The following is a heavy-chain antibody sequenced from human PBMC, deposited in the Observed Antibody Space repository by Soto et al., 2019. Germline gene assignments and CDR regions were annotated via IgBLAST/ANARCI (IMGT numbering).Heavy chain of an antibody. V-gene: IGHV3-48*02. Sequence: EVQLVESGGGLVQPGGSLRLSCAASGFTFSSYSMNWVRQAPGKGLEWVSYISSSSSTIYYADSVKGRFTISRDNAKNSLYLQMNSLRDEDTAVYYCARGMGRSRTSCYTQGINCAFDIWGQGTMVTVSS. CDR3: ARGMGRSRTSCYTQGINCAFDI. CDR1: GFTFSSYS. D-gene: IGHD2-2*02. CDR2: ISSSSSTI. J-gene: IGHJ3*02.